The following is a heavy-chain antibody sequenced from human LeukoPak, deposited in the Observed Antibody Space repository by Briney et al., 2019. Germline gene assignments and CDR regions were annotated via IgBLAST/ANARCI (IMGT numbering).Heavy chain of an antibody. Sequence: PGGSLRLSCAASGFSFDDHTMNWVRQAPGKGLEWVSDIRGSGETTYYAESVKGRFIIQRDNSKNTLYLQMNSLRAEDTALYYCAKDLSSGTGRGFDYWGQGTLVTVSS. J-gene: IGHJ4*02. CDR1: GFSFDDHT. V-gene: IGHV3-23*01. CDR2: IRGSGETT. D-gene: IGHD3/OR15-3a*01. CDR3: AKDLSSGTGRGFDY.